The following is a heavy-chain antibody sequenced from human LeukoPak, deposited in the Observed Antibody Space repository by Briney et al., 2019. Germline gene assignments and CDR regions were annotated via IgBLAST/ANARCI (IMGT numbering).Heavy chain of an antibody. CDR2: ISGSGGST. V-gene: IGHV3-23*01. D-gene: IGHD3-22*01. CDR3: AKDIYDSSGYYSEAAGY. Sequence: PGGSLRLSCAASGFTFSSYTMSWVRQDPGKGLEWVSVISGSGGSTYYADSMKGRFTISRDNSKNTLYLQMNSLRAEDTAVYYYAKDIYDSSGYYSEAAGYWGQGTLVTVSS. CDR1: GFTFSSYT. J-gene: IGHJ4*02.